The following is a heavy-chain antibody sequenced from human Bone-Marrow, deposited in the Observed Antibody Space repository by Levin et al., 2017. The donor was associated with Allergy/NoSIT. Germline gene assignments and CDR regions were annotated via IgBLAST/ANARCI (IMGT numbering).Heavy chain of an antibody. Sequence: SETLSLTCTVSDGSINRGGYYWSWVRQHPGKGLEWIGYIYNSGRTYYNPSLKSRVSISRDTSKNQFSLKLSSVTAADTADYFGAGEHGEEGNYYDTRAYYHGWFDPWGQGVLVTVS. J-gene: IGHJ5*02. CDR3: AGEHGEEGNYYDTRAYYHGWFDP. CDR2: IYNSGRT. D-gene: IGHD3-22*01. CDR1: DGSINRGGYY. V-gene: IGHV4-31*03.